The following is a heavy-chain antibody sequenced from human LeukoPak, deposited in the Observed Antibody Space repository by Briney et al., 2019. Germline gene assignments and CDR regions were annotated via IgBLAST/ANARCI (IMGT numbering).Heavy chain of an antibody. CDR1: GYTFTGYS. CDR3: ARGGQVAPQPGNWFDP. V-gene: IGHV1-2*02. Sequence: ASVKVSCKASGYTFTGYSIHWVRQAPGQGLEWMGWINPNSGGTNYAQKFQGRVTMTRDTSISTAYMELSRLRSDDTAVYYCARGGQVAPQPGNWFDPWGQGTLVTVSS. D-gene: IGHD2-2*01. CDR2: INPNSGGT. J-gene: IGHJ5*02.